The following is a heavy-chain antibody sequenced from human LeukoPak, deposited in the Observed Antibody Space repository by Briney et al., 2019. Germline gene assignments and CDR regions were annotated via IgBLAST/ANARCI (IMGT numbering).Heavy chain of an antibody. CDR1: GGSISSGDYY. Sequence: PSETLSLTCTVSGGSISSGDYYWSWIRQPPGKGLEWIGYIYYSVSTYYNPSLKSRVTISVDTSKNQFSLKLSSVTAADTAVYYCARTYCSSTSCYTFDYWGQGTLVTVSS. V-gene: IGHV4-30-4*08. CDR2: IYYSVST. J-gene: IGHJ4*02. CDR3: ARTYCSSTSCYTFDY. D-gene: IGHD2-2*02.